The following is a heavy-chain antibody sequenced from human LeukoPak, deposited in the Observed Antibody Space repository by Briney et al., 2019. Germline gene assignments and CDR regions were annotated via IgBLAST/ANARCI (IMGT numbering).Heavy chain of an antibody. Sequence: GGALRLSCAASGFTFSGSAMHWVRQASGKGLEWVGRIRSKANSYATAYAASVKGRFTISREDSKNTAYLQMNSLKTEDTAVYYCTRAGILFDYWGQGTLVTVSS. J-gene: IGHJ4*02. V-gene: IGHV3-73*01. D-gene: IGHD1-14*01. CDR2: IRSKANSYAT. CDR3: TRAGILFDY. CDR1: GFTFSGSA.